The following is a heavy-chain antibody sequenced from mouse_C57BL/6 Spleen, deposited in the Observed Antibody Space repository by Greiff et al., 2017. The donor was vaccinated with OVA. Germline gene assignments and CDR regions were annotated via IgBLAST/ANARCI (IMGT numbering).Heavy chain of an antibody. Sequence: DVKLQESGPGLVKPSQSLSLTCSVTGYSITSGYYWNWIRQFPGNKLEWMGYISYDGSNNYNPSLKNRISITRDTSKNQFFLKLNSVTTEDTATYYCARRGPYAMDYWGQGTSVTVSS. V-gene: IGHV3-6*01. CDR1: GYSITSGYY. CDR2: ISYDGSN. J-gene: IGHJ4*01. CDR3: ARRGPYAMDY.